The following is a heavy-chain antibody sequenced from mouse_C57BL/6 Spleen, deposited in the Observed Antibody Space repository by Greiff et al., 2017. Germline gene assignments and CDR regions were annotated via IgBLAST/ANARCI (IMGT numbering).Heavy chain of an antibody. CDR3: TRDSLRGYYFDY. J-gene: IGHJ2*01. V-gene: IGHV5-9-1*02. CDR1: GFTFSSYA. CDR2: ISSGGDYI. D-gene: IGHD3-1*01. Sequence: EVQRVESGEGLVKPGGSLKLSCAASGFTFSSYAMSWVRQTPEKRLEWVAYISSGGDYIYYADTVKGRFTISRDNARNTLYLQMSSLKSEDTAMYYCTRDSLRGYYFDYWGQGTTLTVSS.